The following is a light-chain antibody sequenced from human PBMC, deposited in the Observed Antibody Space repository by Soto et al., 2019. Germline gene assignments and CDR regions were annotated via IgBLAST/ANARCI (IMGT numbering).Light chain of an antibody. CDR3: MQGTQWPFT. CDR2: KVS. Sequence: VMTQSPLSLPATLGQPASISCRSSQSLVYSDGNTYLTWFQQRPDQSPRRLIYKVSNRDSGVPDRFSGSGSGTDFTLKISRVEAEDVGVYYCMQGTQWPFTFGPGTKVDIK. V-gene: IGKV2-30*01. J-gene: IGKJ3*01. CDR1: QSLVYSDGNTY.